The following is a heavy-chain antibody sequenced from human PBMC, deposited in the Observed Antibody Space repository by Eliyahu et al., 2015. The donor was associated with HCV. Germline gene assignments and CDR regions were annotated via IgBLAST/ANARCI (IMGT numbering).Heavy chain of an antibody. Sequence: QVQLQESGPGLVEPSQTLSLTCTVSGGSISSSXYFWSWIRQHPGKDLEWIAYMHYSGSTYYSPSLQSRVTISVDTSENQFSLKLSSVTAADTAVYFCAKLGYCTSANCPRGGGFDIWGQGSMVTVSS. J-gene: IGHJ3*02. CDR3: AKLGYCTSANCPRGGGFDI. CDR2: MHYSGST. CDR1: GGSISSSXYF. V-gene: IGHV4-31*03. D-gene: IGHD2-2*01.